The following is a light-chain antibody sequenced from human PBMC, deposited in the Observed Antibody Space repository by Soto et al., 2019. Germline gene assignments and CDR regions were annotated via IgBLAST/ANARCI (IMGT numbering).Light chain of an antibody. Sequence: QSALTQHASVSGSPGQSITISCTGTSSDVGSYIYVSWYQHHPGKAPKLMIYDVSNRPSGVSNRFSGSKSGNTASLTISGLQAEDEAEDYCVSYTTFSSYVFGTGTKVTVL. V-gene: IGLV2-14*01. J-gene: IGLJ1*01. CDR2: DVS. CDR1: SSDVGSYIY. CDR3: VSYTTFSSYV.